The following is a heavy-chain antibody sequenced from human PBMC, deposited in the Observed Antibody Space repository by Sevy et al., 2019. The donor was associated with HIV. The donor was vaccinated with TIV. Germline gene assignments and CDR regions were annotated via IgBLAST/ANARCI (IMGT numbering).Heavy chain of an antibody. CDR3: XXXKDXXXXXXXXX. J-gene: IGHJ1*01. Sequence: YVDSVKGRFTISRDNAKNSLYLQMNSLRADDTAVYYXXXXKDXXXXXXXXXWGXGTXVTVSS. D-gene: IGHD2-15*01. V-gene: IGHV3-7*01.